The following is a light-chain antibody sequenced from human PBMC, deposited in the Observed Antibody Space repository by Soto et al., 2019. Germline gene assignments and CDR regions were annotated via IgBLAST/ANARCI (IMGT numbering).Light chain of an antibody. CDR3: QQFNNWPHT. CDR2: VAS. Sequence: EIVFTQSPATLSVSPGERATLSCRASQSVNQKLGWYQQKPGQAPRLLIYVASYRATGIPARFSGSGSGTEYTLTISNLQAEDFAVYYCQQFNNWPHTFGQGTRLEI. J-gene: IGKJ5*01. CDR1: QSVNQK. V-gene: IGKV3-15*01.